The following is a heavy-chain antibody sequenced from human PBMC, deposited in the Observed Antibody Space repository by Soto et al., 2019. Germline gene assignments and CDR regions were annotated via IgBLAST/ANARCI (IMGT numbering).Heavy chain of an antibody. J-gene: IGHJ4*02. V-gene: IGHV1-46*01. CDR3: AGAVSTKTAPIDY. Sequence: QVQLVQSGAEVKNPGASVKVSCKASGYTFTTYYMHWLRQARGQGREWMESITPSSGSKRYDQKFQDRVTMTRDTYTSTVYMELRSLRSEDTAVYYCAGAVSTKTAPIDYWGQGTLVTVSS. CDR1: GYTFTTYY. CDR2: ITPSSGSK. D-gene: IGHD4-17*01.